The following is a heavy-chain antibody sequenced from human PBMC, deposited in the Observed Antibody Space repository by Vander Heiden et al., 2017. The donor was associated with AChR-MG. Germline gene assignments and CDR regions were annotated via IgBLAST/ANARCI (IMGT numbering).Heavy chain of an antibody. CDR1: GFTFGSYA. D-gene: IGHD2-21*02. CDR3: AKEGRREGDYCFDH. CDR2: ISGTGGST. J-gene: IGHJ4*02. V-gene: IGHV3-23*01. Sequence: EIHLLESGGGLVQPGGSLRLSCAASGFTFGSYAMGWVRQAPGKGLEWVSTISGTGGSTYYADSVKGRFTISRDNSKNTVYLQMNSLRVEDTAVYYCAKEGRREGDYCFDHWGQGNLVTVSS.